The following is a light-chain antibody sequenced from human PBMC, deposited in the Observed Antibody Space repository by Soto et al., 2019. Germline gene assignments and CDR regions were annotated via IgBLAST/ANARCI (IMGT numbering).Light chain of an antibody. J-gene: IGLJ1*01. CDR1: SSDVGSYNL. Sequence: QSALTQPASVSGSPGQSITISCTGTSSDVGSYNLVSWYQQHPGKAPKFMIYEATKRPSGVSNCFSGSKSGNTASLTISGLQAEDEADYYCCSYAGSSTYVFGTGTKVTVL. CDR3: CSYAGSSTYV. CDR2: EAT. V-gene: IGLV2-23*01.